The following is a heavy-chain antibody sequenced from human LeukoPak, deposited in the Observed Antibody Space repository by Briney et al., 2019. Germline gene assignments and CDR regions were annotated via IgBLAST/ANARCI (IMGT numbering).Heavy chain of an antibody. CDR3: ARETLLIIRRNYDSSGYPFDY. D-gene: IGHD3-22*01. CDR2: ISGSSTYI. Sequence: GGSLRLSCAASGFTFSRYTMNWVRQAPGKGLEWVSSISGSSTYIYYADSVKGRFTISRDNAKNSLFLQMNSLRAEDTAVYYCARETLLIIRRNYDSSGYPFDYWGQGTLVTVSS. V-gene: IGHV3-21*01. J-gene: IGHJ4*02. CDR1: GFTFSRYT.